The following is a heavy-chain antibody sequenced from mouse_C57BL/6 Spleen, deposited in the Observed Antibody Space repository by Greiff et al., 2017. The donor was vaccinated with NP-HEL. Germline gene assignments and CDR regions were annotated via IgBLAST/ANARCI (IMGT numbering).Heavy chain of an antibody. Sequence: EVQLVESGGGLVKPGGSLKLSCAASGFTFSSYAMSWVRQTPEKRLEWVATISDGGSYTYYPDNVKGRFTISRDNAKNNLYLQMSHLKSEDTAMYYCARAPITTVVEGFAYWGQGTLVTVSA. J-gene: IGHJ3*01. CDR3: ARAPITTVVEGFAY. D-gene: IGHD1-1*01. CDR2: ISDGGSYT. V-gene: IGHV5-4*01. CDR1: GFTFSSYA.